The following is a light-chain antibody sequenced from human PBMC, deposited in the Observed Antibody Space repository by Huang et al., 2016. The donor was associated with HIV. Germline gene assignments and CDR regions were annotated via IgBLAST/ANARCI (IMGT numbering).Light chain of an antibody. CDR1: ECIRSYY. CDR3: QHYGPTPSWT. CDR2: AAS. Sequence: EIVLTQSPGTLSLSPGERAALSCRASECIRSYYGDWYQQKPGQAPRLLIYAASSRATGIPDRFSGSGSGTDFTLTISRLEREDFAVYYCQHYGPTPSWTFGQETKVEIK. J-gene: IGKJ1*01. V-gene: IGKV3-20*01.